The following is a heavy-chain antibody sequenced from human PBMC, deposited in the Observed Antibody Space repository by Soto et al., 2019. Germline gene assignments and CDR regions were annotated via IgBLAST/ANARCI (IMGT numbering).Heavy chain of an antibody. CDR1: GFTVSSNY. D-gene: IGHD3-22*01. J-gene: IGHJ4*02. CDR3: ARNYYDSSAHYPYYFDY. Sequence: GGSLRLSWAASGFTVSSNYMSWVRQAPGKGLEWVSVIYSGGSTYYADSVKGRFTISRDNSKNTLYLQMNSLRAEDTAVYYCARNYYDSSAHYPYYFDYWGQGTLVTVSS. V-gene: IGHV3-53*01. CDR2: IYSGGST.